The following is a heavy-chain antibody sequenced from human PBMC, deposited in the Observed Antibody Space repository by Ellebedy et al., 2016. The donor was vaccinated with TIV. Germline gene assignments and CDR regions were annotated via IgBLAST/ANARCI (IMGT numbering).Heavy chain of an antibody. J-gene: IGHJ4*02. CDR2: INPNSGGT. CDR3: ARDGAVTTVFDY. V-gene: IGHV1-2*04. D-gene: IGHD4-17*01. CDR1: GYTFTGYY. Sequence: AASVKVSCKASGYTFTGYYMHWVRQPPGQGLEWMGWINPNSGGTNYAQKFQGWGTMTRDTSISTAYMELSRLRSDDTALYYCARDGAVTTVFDYWGQGTLVTVSS.